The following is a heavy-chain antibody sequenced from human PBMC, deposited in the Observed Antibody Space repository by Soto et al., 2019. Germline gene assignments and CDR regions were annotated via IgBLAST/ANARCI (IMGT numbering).Heavy chain of an antibody. CDR2: ISAYNGNT. V-gene: IGHV1-18*01. CDR1: GYTFSSYH. CDR3: ARDLPPVDY. J-gene: IGHJ4*02. Sequence: QIQLVQSGAEVKKPGASVKVSCKASGYTFSSYHITWVRQAPGQGLEWMGWISAYNGNTNYAQNLQGRVTMTTDPSTSTAYMQLRSLRSGDPAVYYCARDLPPVDYWGQGTLVTVSS.